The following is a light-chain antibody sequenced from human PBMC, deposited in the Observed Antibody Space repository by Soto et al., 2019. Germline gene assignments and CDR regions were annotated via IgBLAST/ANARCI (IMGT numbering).Light chain of an antibody. CDR3: QQYDDWLT. J-gene: IGKJ5*01. CDR2: DAS. V-gene: IGKV3-11*01. Sequence: EIVMTQSPATLSASPGERATLSCRASQNINNKLVWYQQKPGQVPRLLIYDASNRATGIPSRFSGSGSGTDFTFTISSLEPEDIAVYYCQQYDDWLTFGHGTRLDIK. CDR1: QNINNK.